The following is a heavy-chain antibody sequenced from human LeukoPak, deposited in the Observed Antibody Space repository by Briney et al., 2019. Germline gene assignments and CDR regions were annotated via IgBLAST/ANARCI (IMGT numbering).Heavy chain of an antibody. D-gene: IGHD2-2*01. Sequence: PSENLSLTCTVSGYSISSGYYWGWIRQPPGKGLEWIGSIYHSGSTYYNPSLKSRVTISVDTSKNQFSLKLSSVTAADTAVYYCSYCSSTSCLYYYYMDVWGKGTTVTVSS. J-gene: IGHJ6*03. CDR3: SYCSSTSCLYYYYMDV. V-gene: IGHV4-38-2*02. CDR1: GYSISSGYY. CDR2: IYHSGST.